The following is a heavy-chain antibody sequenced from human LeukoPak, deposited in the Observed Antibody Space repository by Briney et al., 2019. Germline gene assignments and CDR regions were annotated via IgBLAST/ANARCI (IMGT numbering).Heavy chain of an antibody. J-gene: IGHJ4*02. CDR1: GFTFSSYA. CDR3: AKTISESRGYYDY. Sequence: GGSLRLSCAASGFTFSSYAMSWVRQAPGKGLEWVSAISGSGGSSYYADSVKGRFTISRDNSKNTLYLQMNSLRAEDTAVYYCAKTISESRGYYDYRGQGTLVTVSS. V-gene: IGHV3-23*01. CDR2: ISGSGGSS. D-gene: IGHD3-22*01.